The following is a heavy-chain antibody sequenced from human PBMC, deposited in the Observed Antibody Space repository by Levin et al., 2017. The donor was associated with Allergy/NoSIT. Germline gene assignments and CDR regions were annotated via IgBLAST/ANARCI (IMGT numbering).Heavy chain of an antibody. J-gene: IGHJ6*02. V-gene: IGHV3-48*03. CDR2: ISSSGSTI. CDR1: GFTFSSYE. Sequence: GGSLRLSCAASGFTFSSYEMNWVRQAPGKGLEWVSYISSSGSTIYYADSVKGRFTISRDNAKNSLYLQMNSLRAEDTAVYYCARDRGRYSSSPTYYYGMDVWGQGTTVTVSS. CDR3: ARDRGRYSSSPTYYYGMDV. D-gene: IGHD6-6*01.